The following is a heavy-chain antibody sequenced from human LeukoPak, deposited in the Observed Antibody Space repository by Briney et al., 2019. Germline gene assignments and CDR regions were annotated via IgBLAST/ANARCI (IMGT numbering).Heavy chain of an antibody. J-gene: IGHJ4*02. D-gene: IGHD3-9*01. Sequence: PGGSLRLSCAASGFTFSSYAMSWVRQAPGKGLEWVSAISGSGGSTYYADSVKGRFTISRDNSKNTLYLQMNGLRAEDTAVYYCAKADYDILGFDYWGQGTLVTVSS. CDR3: AKADYDILGFDY. V-gene: IGHV3-23*01. CDR2: ISGSGGST. CDR1: GFTFSSYA.